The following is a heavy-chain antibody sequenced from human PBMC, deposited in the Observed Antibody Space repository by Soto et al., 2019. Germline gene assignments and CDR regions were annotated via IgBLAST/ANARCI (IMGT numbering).Heavy chain of an antibody. Sequence: GSLRLSCAASGFTVSSKYMNWVRQAPGKGLEWVSIIWSAGLTYYADSVRGRFTISRDISKNILFLQMNNLRAEDSAIYYCARELPPDLWGQGTLVTVSS. J-gene: IGHJ5*02. V-gene: IGHV3-53*01. CDR1: GFTVSSKY. D-gene: IGHD2-15*01. CDR2: IWSAGLT. CDR3: ARELPPDL.